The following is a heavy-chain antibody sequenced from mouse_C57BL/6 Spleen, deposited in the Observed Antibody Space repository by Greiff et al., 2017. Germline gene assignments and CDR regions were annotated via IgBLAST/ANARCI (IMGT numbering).Heavy chain of an antibody. Sequence: LVESGAELARPGASVKMSCKASGYTFTSYTMHWVKQRPGQGLEWIGYINPSSGYTKYNQKFKDKATLTADKSSSTAYMQLSSLTSEDSAVYYCASNWDEDFDYWGQGTTLTVSS. CDR1: GYTFTSYT. CDR2: INPSSGYT. D-gene: IGHD4-1*01. V-gene: IGHV1-4*01. J-gene: IGHJ2*01. CDR3: ASNWDEDFDY.